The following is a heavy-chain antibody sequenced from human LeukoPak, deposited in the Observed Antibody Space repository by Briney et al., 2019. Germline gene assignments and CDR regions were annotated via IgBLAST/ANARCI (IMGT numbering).Heavy chain of an antibody. CDR3: ARGWGSRWYYFDF. CDR2: IDTSGTT. Sequence: SETLSLTCTVSGGSISDFYWSWIRQPAGKGLEWIGRIDTSGTTNSNPSLKSRVTMSVDTSKNQFSLRLTSVTAADTAIYYCARGWGSRWYYFDFWGQGTLVTVSS. D-gene: IGHD6-13*01. CDR1: GGSISDFY. V-gene: IGHV4-4*07. J-gene: IGHJ4*02.